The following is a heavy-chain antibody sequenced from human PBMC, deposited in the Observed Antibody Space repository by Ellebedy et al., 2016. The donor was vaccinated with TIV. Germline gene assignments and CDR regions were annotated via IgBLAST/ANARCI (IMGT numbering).Heavy chain of an antibody. J-gene: IGHJ4*02. CDR1: GGSINSYDHY. CDR2: MYYSGST. CDR3: ARGTDISKVGY. D-gene: IGHD3-3*02. Sequence: LRLXXTVSGGSINSYDHYWSWIRQPPGKGLEWLGSMYYSGSTYFNPSLRSRVSISVDTSKNQFSLNLSSVTAADTAVYYCARGTDISKVGYWGQGTLVTVAS. V-gene: IGHV4-30-4*01.